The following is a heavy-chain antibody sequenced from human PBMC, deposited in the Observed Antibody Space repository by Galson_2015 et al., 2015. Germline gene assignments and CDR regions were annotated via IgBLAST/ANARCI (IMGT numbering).Heavy chain of an antibody. V-gene: IGHV1-69*10. CDR3: ARDPADYGMDV. Sequence: SVKVSCKASGGTFSSYAISWVRQAPGQGLEWMGGIIPIFGIANYAQKFQGGVTITADKSTSTAYMELSSLRSEDTAVYYCARDPADYGMDVWGQGTTVTVSS. CDR1: GGTFSSYA. CDR2: IIPIFGIA. J-gene: IGHJ6*02.